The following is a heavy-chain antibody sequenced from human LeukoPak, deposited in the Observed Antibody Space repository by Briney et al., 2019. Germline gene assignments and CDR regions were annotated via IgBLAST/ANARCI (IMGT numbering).Heavy chain of an antibody. CDR1: GFTLSTYW. V-gene: IGHV3-23*01. D-gene: IGHD6-6*01. J-gene: IGHJ5*02. CDR2: ISGSGGST. CDR3: AKDPLYSSSSHWFDP. Sequence: GGSLRLSCAASGFTLSTYWMSWVRQAPGKGLEWVSGISGSGGSTNYADSVKGRFTISRDNSKNTLYLQMNSLRAEDTAVYYCAKDPLYSSSSHWFDPWGQGTLVTVSS.